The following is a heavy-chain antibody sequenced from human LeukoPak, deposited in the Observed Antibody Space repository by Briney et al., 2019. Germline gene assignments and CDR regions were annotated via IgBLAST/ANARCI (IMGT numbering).Heavy chain of an antibody. CDR2: IIPIFGAA. V-gene: IGHV1-69*05. D-gene: IGHD6-19*01. CDR1: GGTFSSYA. J-gene: IGHJ4*02. CDR3: ARSGSYSSGWFFDY. Sequence: SVKVSCKASGGTFSSYAISWVRQAPGQGLERMGGIIPIFGAANYAQKLQGRVTITTDESTSTAYMELSSLRSEDTAVYYCARSGSYSSGWFFDYWGQGTLVTVSS.